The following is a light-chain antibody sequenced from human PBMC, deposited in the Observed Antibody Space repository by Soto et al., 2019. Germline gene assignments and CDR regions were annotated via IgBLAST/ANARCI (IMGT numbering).Light chain of an antibody. J-gene: IGKJ4*01. CDR3: QQHYSTPLT. CDR1: QSVKNY. Sequence: DIVMTQSPDSLAVSLGERATINCKSSQSVKNYLAWYQQKPGQPPKLLIYWASTRESGVPDRFSGSGSGTDFTLTISSLQAEDVAVYYCQQHYSTPLTFGGGTRVEIK. V-gene: IGKV4-1*01. CDR2: WAS.